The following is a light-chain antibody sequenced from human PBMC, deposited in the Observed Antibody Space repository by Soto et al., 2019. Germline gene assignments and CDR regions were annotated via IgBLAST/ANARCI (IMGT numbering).Light chain of an antibody. J-gene: IGLJ2*01. CDR1: SSDVGSYNL. V-gene: IGLV2-23*01. CDR3: CSYAGGTSVV. Sequence: QSALTQPASVSGSPGQSITISCTGTSSDVGSYNLVSWYQQHPGKAPKLMIYEDIERPSGVSNRFSGSKSGNTASLTISGRQTEDEADYYCCSYAGGTSVVFGGGTK. CDR2: EDI.